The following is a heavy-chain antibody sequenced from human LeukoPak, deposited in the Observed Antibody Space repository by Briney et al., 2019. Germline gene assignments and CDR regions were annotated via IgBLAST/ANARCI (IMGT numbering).Heavy chain of an antibody. J-gene: IGHJ5*02. V-gene: IGHV1-69*13. D-gene: IGHD3-9*01. CDR1: GGTFSSYA. Sequence: ASVKVSCKASGGTFSSYAISWVRQAPGQGLEWMGGIIPIFGTANYAQKFQGRVTITADESTSTAYMELSSLRSEDTAVYYCASLRYFDWLFRPAYNWFDPWGQGTLVTVSS. CDR3: ASLRYFDWLFRPAYNWFDP. CDR2: IIPIFGTA.